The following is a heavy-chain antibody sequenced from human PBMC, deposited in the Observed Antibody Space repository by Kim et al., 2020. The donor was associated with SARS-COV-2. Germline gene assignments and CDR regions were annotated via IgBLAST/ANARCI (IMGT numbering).Heavy chain of an antibody. D-gene: IGHD2-21*01. Sequence: GESLKISCKGSGYTFTSYWIGWVRQMPGKGLEWMGIIYAGDSDTIYSPSFQDQVTISVDKSINTAYLQWGSLKASDTAIYYCARFYCGAGNCPFSYWCQGTLVYVSS. CDR2: IYAGDSDT. V-gene: IGHV5-51*01. CDR1: GYTFTSYW. J-gene: IGHJ4*02. CDR3: ARFYCGAGNCPFSY.